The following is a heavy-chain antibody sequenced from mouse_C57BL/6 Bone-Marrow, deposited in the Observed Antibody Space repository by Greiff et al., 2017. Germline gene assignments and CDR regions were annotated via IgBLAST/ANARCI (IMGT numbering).Heavy chain of an antibody. CDR3: ARQGVYYEYPYDRED. CDR1: GYAFSSYW. V-gene: IGHV1-80*01. CDR2: IYPGDGDT. D-gene: IGHD2-4*01. J-gene: IGHJ4*01. Sequence: VQLVESGAELVKPGASVKISCKASGYAFSSYWMNWVKQRPGKGLEWVGQIYPGDGDTNYNGKLKGKATLSADKSSSTAYMQLSSLTSEDSAVYFCARQGVYYEYPYDREDWGQGAAVTVAS.